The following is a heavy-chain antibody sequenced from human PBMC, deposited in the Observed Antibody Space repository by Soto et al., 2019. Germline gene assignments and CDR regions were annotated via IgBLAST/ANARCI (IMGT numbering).Heavy chain of an antibody. J-gene: IGHJ6*03. CDR1: GGSFSGYY. D-gene: IGHD3-10*01. Sequence: SETLSLTCAVYGGSFSGYYWSWIRQPPGKGLEWIGEINHSGSTNYNPSLKSRVTISVDTSKNQFSLKLSSVTAADTAVYYCARALLWFGDYYYYYMDVWGKGTTVTVSS. CDR2: INHSGST. V-gene: IGHV4-34*01. CDR3: ARALLWFGDYYYYYMDV.